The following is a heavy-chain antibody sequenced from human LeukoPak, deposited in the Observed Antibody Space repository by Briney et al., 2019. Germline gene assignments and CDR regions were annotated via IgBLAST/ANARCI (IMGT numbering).Heavy chain of an antibody. V-gene: IGHV3-21*01. J-gene: IGHJ4*02. CDR3: ARVYSSGWYSSY. D-gene: IGHD6-19*01. CDR2: ISSSSSYI. Sequence: SCKGSGGTFSSYSMNWVRQAPGKGLEWVSSISSSSSYIYYADSVKGRFTICRDNAKNSLYLQMNSLRAEDTAVYYCARVYSSGWYSSYWGQGTLVTVSS. CDR1: GGTFSSYS.